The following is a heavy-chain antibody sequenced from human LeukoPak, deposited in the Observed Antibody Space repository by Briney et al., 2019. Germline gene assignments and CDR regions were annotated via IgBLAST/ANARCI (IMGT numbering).Heavy chain of an antibody. CDR1: GGSISSYY. D-gene: IGHD3-9*01. V-gene: IGHV4-59*01. Sequence: SETLSLTCTVSGGSISSYYWSWIRQPPGKGLEWLGYIYYSGSTNYNPSLKSRVTISIDTSKNQFSLKLSSVTAADTAVYYCASPGHLTGFRDWHFGLWGRGTLVTVSS. J-gene: IGHJ2*01. CDR3: ASPGHLTGFRDWHFGL. CDR2: IYYSGST.